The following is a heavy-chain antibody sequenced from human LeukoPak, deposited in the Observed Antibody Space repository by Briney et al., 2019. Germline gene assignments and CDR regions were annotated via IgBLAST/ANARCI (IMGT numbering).Heavy chain of an antibody. Sequence: SETLSLTCTVSGGSISSHCWSWIRQPPGKGLEWIGYIYYSGSTNYNPSLKSRVTISVDTSKNQFSLKLSSVTAADTAVYYCARAYYGGYGFDYWGQGTLVTVSS. CDR3: ARAYYGGYGFDY. CDR2: IYYSGST. D-gene: IGHD2-21*01. CDR1: GGSISSHC. V-gene: IGHV4-59*11. J-gene: IGHJ4*02.